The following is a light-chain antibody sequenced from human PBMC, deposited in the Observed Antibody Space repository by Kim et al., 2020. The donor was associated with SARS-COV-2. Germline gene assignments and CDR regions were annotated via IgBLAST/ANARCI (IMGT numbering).Light chain of an antibody. CDR1: QDISNY. J-gene: IGKJ2*01. V-gene: IGKV1-33*01. Sequence: DIQMTQSPSSVSASVGDRVTITGQASQDISNYLNWYQQKPGKAPKLLIYDASNLETGVPSRFSGSGSGTDFTFTISSLQPEDIATYYCQQYDNLPYTFGQGTKLEI. CDR3: QQYDNLPYT. CDR2: DAS.